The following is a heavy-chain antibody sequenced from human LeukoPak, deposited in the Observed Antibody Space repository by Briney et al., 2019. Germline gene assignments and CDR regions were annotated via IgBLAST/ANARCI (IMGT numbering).Heavy chain of an antibody. V-gene: IGHV4-59*08. Sequence: PSETLCLTCTFSGDALRSYDLSWFRQPPGKGLEWIGYIYYSGTTNYIPSLKSRVTILVDTSKNQISLNLSSVTAADPAVSYCARRGKAAAGYDYWGQGTLVTVSS. CDR1: GDALRSYD. CDR3: ARRGKAAAGYDY. J-gene: IGHJ4*02. CDR2: IYYSGTT. D-gene: IGHD6-13*01.